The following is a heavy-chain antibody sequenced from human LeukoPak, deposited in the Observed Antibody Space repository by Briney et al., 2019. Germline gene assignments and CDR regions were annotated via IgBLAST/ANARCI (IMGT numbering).Heavy chain of an antibody. Sequence: KPSETLSPTCTVSGYSISSGYYWGWIRQPPGKGLEWIGSIYHSGSTYYNPSLKSRVTISVDTSKNQFSLKLSSVTAADTAIFYCASGYFVHTFDFWGQGTLGTVSS. CDR2: IYHSGST. CDR1: GYSISSGYY. D-gene: IGHD2-2*03. V-gene: IGHV4-38-2*02. J-gene: IGHJ4*02. CDR3: ASGYFVHTFDF.